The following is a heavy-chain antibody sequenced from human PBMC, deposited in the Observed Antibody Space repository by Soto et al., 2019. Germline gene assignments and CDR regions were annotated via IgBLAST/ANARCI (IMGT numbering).Heavy chain of an antibody. V-gene: IGHV4-59*01. D-gene: IGHD3-10*01. J-gene: IGHJ5*02. CDR1: GASISTYY. CDR2: IHDSGST. CDR3: ARESAGSGKTPWFDP. Sequence: SETLALTCTVSGASISTYYWSWVRQPPGKGLEWIGYIHDSGSTYYNPSLKSRVTMSLDTSRNQFFLQLNSVTAADTAVYYCARESAGSGKTPWFDPWGQGILVTVSS.